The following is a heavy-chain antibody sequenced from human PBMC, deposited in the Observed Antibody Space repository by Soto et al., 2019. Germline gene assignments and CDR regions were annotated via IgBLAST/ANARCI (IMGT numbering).Heavy chain of an antibody. Sequence: QVQLVQSGAEVKKPGASVKVSCKASGYTFTSYYMHWVRQAPGQGLELMGIINPSGGSTSYAQKFQSRVTMTRDTSTSTVYVELSSLRSEDTAVYYCASNLGWSSGWYNWGQGTLVTVSS. V-gene: IGHV1-46*01. J-gene: IGHJ4*02. CDR2: INPSGGST. D-gene: IGHD6-19*01. CDR3: ASNLGWSSGWYN. CDR1: GYTFTSYY.